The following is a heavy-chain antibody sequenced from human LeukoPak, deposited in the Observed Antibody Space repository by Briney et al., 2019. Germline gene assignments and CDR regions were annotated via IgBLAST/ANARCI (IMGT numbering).Heavy chain of an antibody. V-gene: IGHV3-23*01. CDR3: ARDDYGGRNDAFDI. CDR1: GFTFRKYA. Sequence: PGGSLRLSCAASGFTFRKYAMSWVRQAPGKGLEWVSGVNESGDTTRYADSVKGRFTISRDNSKNTLYLQMDSLRAEDTAVYYCARDDYGGRNDAFDIWGQGTMVTVSS. CDR2: VNESGDTT. D-gene: IGHD4-23*01. J-gene: IGHJ3*02.